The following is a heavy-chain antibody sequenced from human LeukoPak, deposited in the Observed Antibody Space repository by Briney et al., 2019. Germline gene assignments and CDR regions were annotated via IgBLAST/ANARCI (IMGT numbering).Heavy chain of an antibody. V-gene: IGHV1-69*02. CDR2: IIPILGIA. D-gene: IGHD3-10*01. Sequence: SVKVSCKASGGTFSSYTISWVRQAPGQGLEWMGRIIPILGIANYAQKFQGRVTITADKSTSTAYMELSSLRSEDTAVYYCARHAVVSSGKDVWGKGTTGTVSS. CDR3: ARHAVVSSGKDV. CDR1: GGTFSSYT. J-gene: IGHJ6*04.